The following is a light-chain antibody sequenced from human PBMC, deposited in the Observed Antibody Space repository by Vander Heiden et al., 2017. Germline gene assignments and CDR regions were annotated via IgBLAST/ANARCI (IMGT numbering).Light chain of an antibody. Sequence: DIQMTQSPSTLSASVGDRVTITCRASQSISSWLAWYQQKPGKAPKLLIYKASSLESGVPSRFSGSGSGTEFTLTISSLHPDDFATYYCQQYNSYPWTSGQGTKVEIK. CDR2: KAS. J-gene: IGKJ1*01. V-gene: IGKV1-5*03. CDR1: QSISSW. CDR3: QQYNSYPWT.